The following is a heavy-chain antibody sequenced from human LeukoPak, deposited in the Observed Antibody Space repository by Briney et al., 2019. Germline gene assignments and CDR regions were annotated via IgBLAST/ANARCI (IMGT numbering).Heavy chain of an antibody. D-gene: IGHD3-22*01. Sequence: ASVKVSCKASGYTFTGYYMHWVRQAPGQGLEWMGWISAYNGNTNYAQKLQGRVTMTTDTSTSTAYMELRSLRSDDTAVYYCARAVYYDSSGYFDYWGQGTLVTVSS. CDR1: GYTFTGYY. CDR2: ISAYNGNT. CDR3: ARAVYYDSSGYFDY. J-gene: IGHJ4*02. V-gene: IGHV1-18*04.